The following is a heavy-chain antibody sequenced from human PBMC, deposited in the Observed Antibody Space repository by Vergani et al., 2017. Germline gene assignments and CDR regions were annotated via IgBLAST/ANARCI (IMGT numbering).Heavy chain of an antibody. CDR1: GGSISSSSYY. Sequence: QLQLQESGPGLVKPSETLSLTCTVSGGSISSSSYYWGWIRQPPGQGLEWIGSIYYSGSTYYNPSLKSRVTISVDTSKNQFSLKRSSLTAADTAVYYCASPIQDGYNRPSDAFDIWGQGTMVTVSS. D-gene: IGHD5-24*01. J-gene: IGHJ3*02. CDR3: ASPIQDGYNRPSDAFDI. V-gene: IGHV4-39*07. CDR2: IYYSGST.